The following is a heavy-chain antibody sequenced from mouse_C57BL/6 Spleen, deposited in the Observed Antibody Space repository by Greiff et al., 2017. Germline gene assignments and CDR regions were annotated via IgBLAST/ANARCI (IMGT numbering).Heavy chain of an antibody. Sequence: EVKLQESGGGLVKPGGSLKLSCAASGFTFSSYTMSWVRQTPEKRLEWVATISGGGGNTYYPDSVKGRFTISSDNAKNTLYLQMSSLRSEDTALYYCARHSDRTFFDYWGQGTTLTVSS. CDR3: ARHSDRTFFDY. CDR2: ISGGGGNT. CDR1: GFTFSSYT. J-gene: IGHJ2*01. V-gene: IGHV5-9*01.